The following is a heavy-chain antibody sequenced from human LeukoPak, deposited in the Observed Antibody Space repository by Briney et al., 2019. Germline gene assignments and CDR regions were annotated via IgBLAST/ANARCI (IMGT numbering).Heavy chain of an antibody. CDR3: ARLGTYYYDGSGYYPLTGYFDY. J-gene: IGHJ4*02. CDR2: INPNSGDT. CDR1: GYTFTAYY. V-gene: IGHV1-2*02. Sequence: GASVKVSCKASGYTFTAYYIHWVRQAPGQGLEWMGWINPNSGDTKYEQKFQGRVTMTRDTSISTAYMEVSRLRSDDTAVYYCARLGTYYYDGSGYYPLTGYFDYWGQGTLVTVSS. D-gene: IGHD3-22*01.